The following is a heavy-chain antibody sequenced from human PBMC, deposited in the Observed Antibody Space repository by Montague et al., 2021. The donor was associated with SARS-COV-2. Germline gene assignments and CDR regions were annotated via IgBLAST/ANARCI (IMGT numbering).Heavy chain of an antibody. J-gene: IGHJ4*02. CDR1: GFTFSTYA. CDR3: AVQPRDSSAWHPFDY. CDR2: MSYDGNFE. V-gene: IGHV3-33*01. D-gene: IGHD6-19*01. Sequence: SLRLSCAASGFTFSTYAVHWVRQAPGKGLEWVAIMSYDGNFEQYXXSLKGRFTISRDSSKDTLHLQMNSLTAEDTAVYYCAVQPRDSSAWHPFDYWGQGTLVTVSS.